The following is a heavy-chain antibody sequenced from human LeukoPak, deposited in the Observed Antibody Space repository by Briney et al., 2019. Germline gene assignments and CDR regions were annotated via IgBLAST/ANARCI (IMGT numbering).Heavy chain of an antibody. J-gene: IGHJ4*02. CDR3: ARGTVGATGVFYDY. CDR1: GFTVSGNY. D-gene: IGHD1-26*01. CDR2: IYSGGST. Sequence: GGALRLSCAASGFTVSGNYSSWVRQAPGKGLEWVSVIYSGGSTYYADSVKGRFTISRDNSKNTLYLQMNSLRAEDTAVYYCARGTVGATGVFYDYWGQGTLVTVSS. V-gene: IGHV3-66*02.